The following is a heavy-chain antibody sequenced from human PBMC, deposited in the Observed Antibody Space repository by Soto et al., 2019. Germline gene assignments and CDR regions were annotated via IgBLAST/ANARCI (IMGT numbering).Heavy chain of an antibody. J-gene: IGHJ3*02. Sequence: SETLSLTCTVSGGSISSYYWSWIRQPAGDGREWIGRIYTSASTNYNPSLKSRVTMSVDTSKNQFFLKLSSVTAADTAVYHCAREGLYDFWSGYSDDAFDIWGQGTMVTV. D-gene: IGHD3-3*01. V-gene: IGHV4-4*07. CDR2: IYTSAST. CDR3: AREGLYDFWSGYSDDAFDI. CDR1: GGSISSYY.